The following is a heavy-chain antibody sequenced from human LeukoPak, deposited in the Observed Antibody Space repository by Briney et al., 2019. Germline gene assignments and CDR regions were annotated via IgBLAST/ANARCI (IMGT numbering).Heavy chain of an antibody. CDR1: GGSISSYY. CDR3: ATALVDSSGYYLAFDL. D-gene: IGHD3-22*01. V-gene: IGHV4-59*01. CDR2: IYYSGST. Sequence: SETLSLTCTVSGGSISSYYWSWIRQPPGQGLEWIGYIYYSGSTNYNPSLKSRVTISVDTSKNQYSLKLSSVTAADPAVYYCATALVDSSGYYLAFDLWGRGTLVTVSS. J-gene: IGHJ2*01.